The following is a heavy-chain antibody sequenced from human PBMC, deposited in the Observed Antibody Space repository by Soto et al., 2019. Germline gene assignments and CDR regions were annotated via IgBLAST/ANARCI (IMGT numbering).Heavy chain of an antibody. D-gene: IGHD3-16*01. CDR1: GGSISSGGYY. V-gene: IGHV4-31*03. CDR3: AGDRRGSPPGYYYYGMDV. J-gene: IGHJ6*02. CDR2: IYYSGST. Sequence: SETLSLTCTVSGGSISSGGYYWSWIRQHPGKGLEWIGYIYYSGSTYYNPSLKSRVTISVDTSKNQFSLKLSSVTAADTAVYYCAGDRRGSPPGYYYYGMDVWGQGTTVTVSS.